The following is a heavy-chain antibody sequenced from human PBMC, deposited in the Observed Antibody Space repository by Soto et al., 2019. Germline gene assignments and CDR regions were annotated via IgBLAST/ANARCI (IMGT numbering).Heavy chain of an antibody. D-gene: IGHD3-3*01. CDR2: MSSYNGNT. V-gene: IGHV1-18*01. J-gene: IGHJ6*02. CDR1: GYTFTSYG. Sequence: GASVKVSCKASGYTFTSYGISWVLQAPGQGLEWMGWMSSYNGNTNYAQKLQGRVTMTTDTSTSTAYMELRSLRSDDTAVYYCARDFPPYYDFWSGYYTHWYYYYGMDVWGQGTTVTVSS. CDR3: ARDFPPYYDFWSGYYTHWYYYYGMDV.